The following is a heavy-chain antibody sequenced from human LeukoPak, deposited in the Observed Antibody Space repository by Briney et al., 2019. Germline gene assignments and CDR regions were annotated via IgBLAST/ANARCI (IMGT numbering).Heavy chain of an antibody. V-gene: IGHV3-23*01. J-gene: IGHJ4*02. D-gene: IGHD3-10*01. CDR2: ISGSGGST. CDR1: GFTFSSYT. Sequence: GGSLRLSCAASGFTFSSYTMSWVRQAPGKGLEWVSTISGSGGSTSYADSVKGRFTISRDNSKNTLYLQMNSLRAEDTAVYYCAKDYYALLWLGELNRKYYFDYWGQGTLVTVSS. CDR3: AKDYYALLWLGELNRKYYFDY.